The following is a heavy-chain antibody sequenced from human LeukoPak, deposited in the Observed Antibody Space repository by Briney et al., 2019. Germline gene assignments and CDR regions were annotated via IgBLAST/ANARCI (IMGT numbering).Heavy chain of an antibody. V-gene: IGHV3-23*01. CDR3: ALQGGRTYYYDSSGYYHEY. CDR2: ISGSGGST. Sequence: GGSLRLSCAASGFTFSSYSMSWVRQAPGKGLEWVSAISGSGGSTYYADSVKGRFTISRDNSKNTLYLQMNSLRAENTAVYYCALQGGRTYYYDSSGYYHEYWGQGTLVTVPS. CDR1: GFTFSSYS. D-gene: IGHD3-22*01. J-gene: IGHJ4*02.